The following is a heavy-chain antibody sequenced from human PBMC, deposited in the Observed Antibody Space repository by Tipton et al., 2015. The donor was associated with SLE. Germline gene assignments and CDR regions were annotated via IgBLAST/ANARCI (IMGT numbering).Heavy chain of an antibody. Sequence: QLVQSGAEVKKPGASVKVSCKASGYTFTGYYMHWVRQAPGQGLEWMGWINPNSGGRNHAQKFQGRITMTTDTSISTAYVELSRLRSDGTAVLYCARHTSSGSYYNSGGMDVWGQGTTVTVSS. D-gene: IGHD3-10*01. CDR3: ARHTSSGSYYNSGGMDV. V-gene: IGHV1-2*02. CDR2: INPNSGGR. J-gene: IGHJ6*02. CDR1: GYTFTGYY.